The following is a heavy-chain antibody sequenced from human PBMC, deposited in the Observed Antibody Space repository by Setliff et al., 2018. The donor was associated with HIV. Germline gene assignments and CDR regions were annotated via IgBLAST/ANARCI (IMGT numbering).Heavy chain of an antibody. CDR2: VDPEDGET. V-gene: IGHV1-69-2*01. CDR1: GYTLTDYY. D-gene: IGHD4-17*01. Sequence: ASVKVSCKASGYTLTDYYVHWVQQAPGKGLEWMGRVDPEDGETIYAEKFQCRVTITPDTSTDTAYMEVRSLRSEDTAVYFGATERSGGDYPYRYLYDMGGWGEGTTVSVSS. CDR3: ATERSGGDYPYRYLYDMGG. J-gene: IGHJ6*03.